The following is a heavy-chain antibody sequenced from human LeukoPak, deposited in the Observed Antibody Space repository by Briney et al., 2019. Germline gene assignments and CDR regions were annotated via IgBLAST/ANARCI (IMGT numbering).Heavy chain of an antibody. J-gene: IGHJ4*02. CDR3: ARGGAHDYGDRTRD. CDR2: IIPIFGTA. Sequence: SVKVSCKASGGTFSSYAISWVRQAPGQGLEWMGGIIPIFGTANYAQKFQGRVTITTDESTSTAYMELSSLRSEDTAVYYCARGGAHDYGDRTRDWGQGALVTVSS. V-gene: IGHV1-69*05. D-gene: IGHD4-17*01. CDR1: GGTFSSYA.